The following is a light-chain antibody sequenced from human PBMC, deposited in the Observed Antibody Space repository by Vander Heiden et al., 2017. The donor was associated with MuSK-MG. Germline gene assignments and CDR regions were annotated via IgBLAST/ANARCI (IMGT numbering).Light chain of an antibody. Sequence: DIVMTQSALSLPVPPGEPASTSCTSSQSLLHSTGYNYLDWYLQKPGQSPQLLIYVGSNRASGVPDRFSGSGSGTDFTLKISRVESEDVGVYYCMQALQSPMYTFGQGTKLEIK. CDR2: VGS. V-gene: IGKV2-28*01. J-gene: IGKJ2*01. CDR1: QSLLHSTGYNY. CDR3: MQALQSPMYT.